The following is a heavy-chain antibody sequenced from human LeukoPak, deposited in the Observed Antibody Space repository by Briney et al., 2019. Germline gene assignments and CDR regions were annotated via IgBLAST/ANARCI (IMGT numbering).Heavy chain of an antibody. CDR2: IKQDGSEK. V-gene: IGHV3-7*01. CDR1: GFTFSSYW. CDR3: ARERPGSASAFDS. D-gene: IGHD6-25*01. J-gene: IGHJ4*02. Sequence: GGSLRLSCAASGFTFSSYWMSWVRQAPGKGLEWVANIKQDGSEKYYVDSVKGRFTISRDNAKNSLYLQMNSLRVDDTAVYYCARERPGSASAFDSWGQGTLVTVSS.